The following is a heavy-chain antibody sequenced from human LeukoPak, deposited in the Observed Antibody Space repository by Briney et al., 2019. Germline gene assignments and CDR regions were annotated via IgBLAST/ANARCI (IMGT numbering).Heavy chain of an antibody. CDR2: IYPGDSDT. Sequence: GESLKISCKGSGYSFTNYWIGWVRQMPGKGLEWMGVIYPGDSDTRYSPSFQGQVTISADKPISTAYLQWSSLKASDTAMYYCARKSSPLWFGELLSHDFDYWGQGTLVSVS. J-gene: IGHJ4*02. V-gene: IGHV5-51*04. CDR1: GYSFTNYW. D-gene: IGHD3-10*01. CDR3: ARKSSPLWFGELLSHDFDY.